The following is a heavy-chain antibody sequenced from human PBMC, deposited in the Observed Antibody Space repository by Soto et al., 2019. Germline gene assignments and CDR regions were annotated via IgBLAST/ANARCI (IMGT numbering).Heavy chain of an antibody. Sequence: PGGSLRLSCEASGFAFDTYGMHWIRQGAGQVLEWVATMSYDGSKIYYRDSVRGRFSISRDDSKRTLYLQMNSLRAEDTAVYYCAKDRDPYYYYYLMDVWGQGTTVTVSS. J-gene: IGHJ6*02. CDR3: AKDRDPYYYYYLMDV. V-gene: IGHV3-30*18. CDR2: MSYDGSKI. CDR1: GFAFDTYG.